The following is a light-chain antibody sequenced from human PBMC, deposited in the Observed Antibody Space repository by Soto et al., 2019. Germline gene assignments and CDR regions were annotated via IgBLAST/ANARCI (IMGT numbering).Light chain of an antibody. J-gene: IGLJ1*01. CDR3: SSYTSSSTGV. V-gene: IGLV2-14*01. Sequence: QSVLTQPASGSGSPGQSITISCTGNSSDVGGYNYVSWYQQHPGKAPKLMIYDVSNRPSGVSNRFSGSKSGNTASLTISGLQAEDEADYYCSSYTSSSTGVFGTGTKVTVL. CDR1: SSDVGGYNY. CDR2: DVS.